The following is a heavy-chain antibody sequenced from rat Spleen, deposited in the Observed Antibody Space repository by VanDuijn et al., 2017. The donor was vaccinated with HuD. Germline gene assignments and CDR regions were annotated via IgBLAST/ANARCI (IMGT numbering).Heavy chain of an antibody. J-gene: IGHJ2*01. CDR3: SREYYYTGDY. CDR1: GFTFNHYW. CDR2: ISYDGGST. V-gene: IGHV5-20*01. Sequence: EVQLVASGGGLVQPGRSLKLSCAASGFTFNHYWMTWIRQAPTKGLEWVASISYDGGSTYYRDSVKGRFTISRDNAKSTLYLQVNSLRSEDTATYYCSREYYYTGDYWGQGVMVTVSA. D-gene: IGHD1-2*01.